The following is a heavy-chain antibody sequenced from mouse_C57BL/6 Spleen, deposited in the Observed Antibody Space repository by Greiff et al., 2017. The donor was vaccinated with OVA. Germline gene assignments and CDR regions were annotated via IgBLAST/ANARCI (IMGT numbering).Heavy chain of an antibody. V-gene: IGHV2-2*01. CDR1: GFSLTSYG. CDR3: ARNPPYDGYLFAY. J-gene: IGHJ3*01. D-gene: IGHD2-3*01. CDR2: IWSGGST. Sequence: VKLVESGPGLVQPSQSLSITCTVSGFSLTSYGVHWVRQSPGKGLEWLGVIWSGGSTDYNAAFISRLSISKDNTKSQVFFKMNSLQADDTAIYYCARNPPYDGYLFAYWGQGTLVTVSA.